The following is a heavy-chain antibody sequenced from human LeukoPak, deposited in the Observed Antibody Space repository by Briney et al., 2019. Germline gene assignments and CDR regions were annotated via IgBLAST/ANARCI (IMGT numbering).Heavy chain of an antibody. Sequence: PGGSLILSCAASGFTFSRYWMSWVRQAPGKGLEWVANIKEDGSEKYYVDSVRGRFTISRDNAKNSLYLQMNSLRAEDTAVYYCARVGSGSYLNDAFDIWGQGTMVTVSS. CDR3: ARVGSGSYLNDAFDI. V-gene: IGHV3-7*01. J-gene: IGHJ3*02. CDR1: GFTFSRYW. D-gene: IGHD3-10*01. CDR2: IKEDGSEK.